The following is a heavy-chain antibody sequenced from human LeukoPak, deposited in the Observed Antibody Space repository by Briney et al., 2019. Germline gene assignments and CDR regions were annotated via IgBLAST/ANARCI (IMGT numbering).Heavy chain of an antibody. V-gene: IGHV1-2*02. J-gene: IGHJ6*02. CDR3: TLWDIVVVPAANEDYYYYGMDV. CDR1: GYTFTGYY. CDR2: INPNSGGT. Sequence: ASVKVSCKASGYTFTGYYMHWVRQAPGQGLEWMGWINPNSGGTNYAQKFQGRVTMTRDTSISTAYMELSRLRSDDTAVYYCTLWDIVVVPAANEDYYYYGMDVWGQGTTVTASS. D-gene: IGHD2-2*01.